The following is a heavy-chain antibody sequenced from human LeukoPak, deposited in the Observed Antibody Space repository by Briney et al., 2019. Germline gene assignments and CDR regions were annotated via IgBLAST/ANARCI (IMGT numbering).Heavy chain of an antibody. CDR1: GFTFSNYW. V-gene: IGHV3-74*01. CDR3: AKGKGTGSYYYFDY. Sequence: PGGSLRLSCAASGFTFSNYWMSWVRQAPGKGLVWVSRINSDGSSRHYADSVKGRFTISRDNSKNTLYLQMNSLTAEDTAVYHCAKGKGTGSYYYFDYWGQGTLVIVSS. J-gene: IGHJ4*02. D-gene: IGHD1-26*01. CDR2: INSDGSSR.